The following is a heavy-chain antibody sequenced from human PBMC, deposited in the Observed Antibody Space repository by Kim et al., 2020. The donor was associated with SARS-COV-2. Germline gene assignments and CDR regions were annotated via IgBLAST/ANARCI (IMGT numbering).Heavy chain of an antibody. J-gene: IGHJ6*02. CDR3: AGHMVRGVYGMDV. CDR2: ISSSSSYI. CDR1: GFTFSSYS. Sequence: GGSLRLSCAASGFTFSSYSMNWVRQAPGKGLEWVSSISSSSSYIYYADSVKGRFTISRDNAKNSLYLQMNSLRAEDTAVYYCAGHMVRGVYGMDVWGQGTTGTVSS. V-gene: IGHV3-21*01. D-gene: IGHD3-10*01.